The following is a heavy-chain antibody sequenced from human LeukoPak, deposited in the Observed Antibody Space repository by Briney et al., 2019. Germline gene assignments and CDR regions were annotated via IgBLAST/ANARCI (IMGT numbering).Heavy chain of an antibody. Sequence: SETLSLTCSVSGGSISGYYWTWLRQPAGKGLEWIGRVYTSGSTHYNPSLKTRLTMSVDTSKNQFSLKLSSVTAADTAVYYCARVITGTTTAFEIWGQGTMVTVSS. V-gene: IGHV4-4*07. CDR3: ARVITGTTTAFEI. CDR2: VYTSGST. J-gene: IGHJ3*02. CDR1: GGSISGYY. D-gene: IGHD1-7*01.